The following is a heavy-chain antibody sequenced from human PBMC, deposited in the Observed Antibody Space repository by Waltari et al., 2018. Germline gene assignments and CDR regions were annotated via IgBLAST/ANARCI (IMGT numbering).Heavy chain of an antibody. CDR3: ARSMSTKKPRIFDI. J-gene: IGHJ3*02. D-gene: IGHD3-22*01. CDR2: IIPIFGTT. Sequence: QVQLVQSGAEVKKHGSSVKVSCKASGGTFSSHTTNWVRQAPGQGLELMGGIIPIFGTTNYAQKFQGRVTITADKSTSSAYMDLSSLRSEDTAVYYCARSMSTKKPRIFDIWGQGTMVTVSS. CDR1: GGTFSSHT. V-gene: IGHV1-69*06.